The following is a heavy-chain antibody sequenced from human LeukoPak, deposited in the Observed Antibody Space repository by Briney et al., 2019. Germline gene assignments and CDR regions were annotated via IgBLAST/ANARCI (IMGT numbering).Heavy chain of an antibody. CDR2: IYYSGST. Sequence: SETLSLTCTVSGGSISSSSYYWGWIRQPPGKGLEWIGSIYYSGSTYYNPSLKSRVTISVDTSKNQFSLKLSSVTAADTAVYYCARDQGWCSSTSCYLVAFDIWGQGTMVTVSS. V-gene: IGHV4-39*07. D-gene: IGHD2-2*01. J-gene: IGHJ3*02. CDR3: ARDQGWCSSTSCYLVAFDI. CDR1: GGSISSSSYY.